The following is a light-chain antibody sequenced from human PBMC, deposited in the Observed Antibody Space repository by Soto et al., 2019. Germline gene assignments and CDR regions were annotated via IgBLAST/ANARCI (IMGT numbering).Light chain of an antibody. CDR3: QTWGTGLWV. V-gene: IGLV4-69*01. CDR1: SWHSSYA. J-gene: IGLJ3*02. Sequence: QLVLTQSPSASASLGASVKLTCTLSSWHSSYAIAWHQQQPEKGPRYLMKLNSDGSHSKGDGIPDRFSGSSSGAERYLTISSLQSEDEADYYCQTWGTGLWVFGGGTKLTVL. CDR2: LNSDGSH.